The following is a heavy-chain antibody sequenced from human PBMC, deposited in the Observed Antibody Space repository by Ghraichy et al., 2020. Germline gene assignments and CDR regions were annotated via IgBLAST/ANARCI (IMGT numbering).Heavy chain of an antibody. J-gene: IGHJ4*02. CDR2: IYWDDDE. V-gene: IGHV2-5*02. Sequence: SAPTLVKPTQTLTLTCTFSGFSLRTSGVGVGWIRQPPGKALEWLALIYWDDDERHSPSLKSRLTITKDISKNQVVLTLTNMDPVDTATYYCAHSKREGACYGGSCYYFDNWGQGTLVTVSS. CDR3: AHSKREGACYGGSCYYFDN. CDR1: GFSLRTSGVG. D-gene: IGHD3-22*01.